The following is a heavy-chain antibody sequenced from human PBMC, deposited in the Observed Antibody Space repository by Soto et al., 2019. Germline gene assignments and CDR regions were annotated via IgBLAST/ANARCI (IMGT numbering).Heavy chain of an antibody. CDR1: GITFSRYD. J-gene: IGHJ5*02. Sequence: EVQLLESGGGLVQPGGSLRLSCEASGITFSRYDMSWVRQAPGKGLEWVSALNGGRSFYGDSVEGRFTVSRDNSKNTLYLQVKRLSVEATSISYCVSQARDLWGQGALATGPS. CDR3: VSQARDL. V-gene: IGHV3-23*01. CDR2: LNGGRS.